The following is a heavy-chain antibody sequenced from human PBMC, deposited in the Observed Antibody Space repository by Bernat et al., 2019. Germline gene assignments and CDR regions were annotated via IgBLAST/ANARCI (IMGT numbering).Heavy chain of an antibody. CDR2: IYYSGST. V-gene: IGHV4-39*01. J-gene: IGHJ5*02. D-gene: IGHD1-1*01. Sequence: QVQLQESGPGLVKPSETLSLTCTVSGGSISSSSYYWGWIRQPPGKGLEWIGSIYYSGSTYYNPSLKSRVTISVDTSKNQFSLKLSSVTAADTAVYYCARRRYNWNDRLRMTFDPWGQGTLVTVSS. CDR3: ARRRYNWNDRLRMTFDP. CDR1: GGSISSSSYY.